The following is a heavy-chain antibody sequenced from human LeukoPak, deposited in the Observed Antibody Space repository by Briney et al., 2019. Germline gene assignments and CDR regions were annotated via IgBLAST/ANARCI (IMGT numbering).Heavy chain of an antibody. CDR2: MNHSGST. CDR1: GGSFSGCY. V-gene: IGHV4-34*01. Sequence: SETLSLTCAVYGGSFSGCYWSWIRQPPGKGLEWIGEMNHSGSTNYNPSLKSRVTISVDTSKNQFSLKLSSVTAADTAVYYCAREGGYYYDSSGYSHFDYWGQGTLVTVSS. CDR3: AREGGYYYDSSGYSHFDY. D-gene: IGHD3-22*01. J-gene: IGHJ4*02.